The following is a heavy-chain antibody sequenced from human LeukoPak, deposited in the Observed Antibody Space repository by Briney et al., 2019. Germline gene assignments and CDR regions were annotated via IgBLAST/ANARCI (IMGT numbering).Heavy chain of an antibody. D-gene: IGHD2-8*02. CDR3: ARDYLVGCTDTICYPIDY. J-gene: IGHJ4*02. CDR2: ISYEASNK. V-gene: IGHV3-30*01. CDR1: GFTFDNHA. Sequence: GRSLRLSCAASGFTFDNHAMHWVRQAPGMGLEWVAVISYEASNKYYADSVKGRFTISRDNSKNMLYLQMNSLRAEDTAVYYCARDYLVGCTDTICYPIDYWGQGTLVTVSS.